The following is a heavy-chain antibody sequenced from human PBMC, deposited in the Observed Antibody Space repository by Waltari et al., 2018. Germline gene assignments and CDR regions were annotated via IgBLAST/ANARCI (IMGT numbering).Heavy chain of an antibody. J-gene: IGHJ2*01. CDR1: GYSISSGYY. Sequence: QVQLQESGPGLVKPSETLSLTCDASGYSISSGYYWGWIRQPPGKGLEWIGSIYHSGSTYQNPSLKSRLTISLDTSKNQFSLKLSSVTAADTAVFYCARHPEQLVGYWYFDLWGRGTLVTVSS. V-gene: IGHV4-38-2*01. CDR2: IYHSGST. CDR3: ARHPEQLVGYWYFDL. D-gene: IGHD6-6*01.